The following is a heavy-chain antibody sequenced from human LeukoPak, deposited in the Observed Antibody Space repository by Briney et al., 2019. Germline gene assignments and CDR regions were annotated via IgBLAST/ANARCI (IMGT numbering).Heavy chain of an antibody. CDR2: ISYDGSNK. V-gene: IGHV3-30*18. Sequence: PGGSLRLSCAASGFTFSSYGMHWVRQAPGKGLEWVAVISYDGSNKYYADSVKGRFTISRDNSKNTLYLQMNSLRAEDTAVYYCAKVGSSGWYWTRGSFDYWGQGTLVTVSS. CDR3: AKVGSSGWYWTRGSFDY. D-gene: IGHD6-19*01. J-gene: IGHJ4*02. CDR1: GFTFSSYG.